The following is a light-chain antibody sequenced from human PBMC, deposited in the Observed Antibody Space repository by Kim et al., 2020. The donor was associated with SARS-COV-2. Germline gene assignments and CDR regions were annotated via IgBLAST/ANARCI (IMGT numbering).Light chain of an antibody. J-gene: IGKJ4*01. CDR1: QSVSSK. CDR2: GAS. Sequence: SPGERATLSCRASQSVSSKLAWYQQKPGQTPRLLIYGASTRATGIPARFSGSGSGTEFTLTISSLQSEDFAVYYCQQYNNWPLTFGGGTKVDIK. V-gene: IGKV3-15*01. CDR3: QQYNNWPLT.